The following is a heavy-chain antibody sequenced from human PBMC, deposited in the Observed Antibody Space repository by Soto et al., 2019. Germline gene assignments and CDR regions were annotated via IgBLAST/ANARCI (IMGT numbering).Heavy chain of an antibody. J-gene: IGHJ4*02. D-gene: IGHD2-2*01. CDR3: AKVRGTYCTSTSCYFDY. CDR1: GFTFDDYA. CDR2: IRWSSGSI. Sequence: EVQLVESGGGLVQPGRSLRLSCAASGFTFDDYAMHWVRQAPGKGLEWVSGIRWSSGSIGYADAVKGRFTISRDNAKNSLYLQMNSLRAEDTALYYCAKVRGTYCTSTSCYFDYWGQGTLVTVSS. V-gene: IGHV3-9*01.